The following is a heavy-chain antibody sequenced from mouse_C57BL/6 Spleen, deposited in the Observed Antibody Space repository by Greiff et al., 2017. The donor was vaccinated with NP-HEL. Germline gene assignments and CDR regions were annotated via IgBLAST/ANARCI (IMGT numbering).Heavy chain of an antibody. CDR2: ISSGGDYI. J-gene: IGHJ2*01. CDR3: TREGTRSVYFDY. Sequence: EVKLQESGEGLVKPGGSLKLSCAASGFTFSSYAMSWVRQTPEKRLEWVAYISSGGDYIYYADTVKGRFTISRDNARNTLYLQMSSLKSEDTAMYYCTREGTRSVYFDYWGQGTTLTVSS. D-gene: IGHD3-3*01. V-gene: IGHV5-9-1*02. CDR1: GFTFSSYA.